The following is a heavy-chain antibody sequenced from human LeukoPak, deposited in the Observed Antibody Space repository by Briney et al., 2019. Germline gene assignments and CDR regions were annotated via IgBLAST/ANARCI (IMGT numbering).Heavy chain of an antibody. D-gene: IGHD3-10*01. CDR3: AKEVFHFGPDWFDP. Sequence: GGSLRLSCVASGLTLSSYSIMWVRQAPGKGLEWVSTISNSGANTHYADSVNGRFTISRDNSKNTVYLQMVSLRAEDTAIYYCAKEVFHFGPDWFDPWGQGTLVTVSS. CDR1: GLTLSSYS. CDR2: ISNSGANT. V-gene: IGHV3-23*01. J-gene: IGHJ5*02.